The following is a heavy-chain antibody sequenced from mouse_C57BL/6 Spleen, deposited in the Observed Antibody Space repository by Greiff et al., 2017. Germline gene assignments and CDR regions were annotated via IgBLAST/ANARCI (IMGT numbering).Heavy chain of an antibody. Sequence: QVQLQQSGAELVRPGASVKLSCKASGYTFTDYYINWVKQRPGQGLEWIARIYPGSGNTYYNEKFKGKATLTAEKSSSTAYMQLSSLTSEDSAVYFCARGGLRDYFDYWGQGTTLTVSS. D-gene: IGHD1-1*01. CDR2: IYPGSGNT. V-gene: IGHV1-76*01. J-gene: IGHJ2*01. CDR1: GYTFTDYY. CDR3: ARGGLRDYFDY.